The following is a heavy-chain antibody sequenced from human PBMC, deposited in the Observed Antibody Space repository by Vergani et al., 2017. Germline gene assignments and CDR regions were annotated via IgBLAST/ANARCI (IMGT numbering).Heavy chain of an antibody. CDR3: AREPEYYYDSSGYDFSI. V-gene: IGHV3-21*01. CDR1: GFTFSSYS. J-gene: IGHJ3*02. D-gene: IGHD3-22*01. CDR2: ISSSSSYI. Sequence: EVQLVESGGGLVKPGGSLRLSCAASGFTFSSYSMNWVRQAPGKGLEWVSSISSSSSYIYYADSVKSRFTISRDNAKNSLYLQMNSLRAEDTAVYYCAREPEYYYDSSGYDFSIWGQGTMVTVSS.